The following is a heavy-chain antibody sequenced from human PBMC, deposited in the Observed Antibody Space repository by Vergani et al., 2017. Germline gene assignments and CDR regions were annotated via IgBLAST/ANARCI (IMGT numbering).Heavy chain of an antibody. J-gene: IGHJ4*02. CDR3: ARDPSYYDILTGQPYFDY. V-gene: IGHV1-2*02. Sequence: QVQLVQSGAEVKKPGASVKVSCKASGYTFTGYYMHWVRQAPGQGLEWMGWINPNSGGTNYAQKFQGRVTMTRDTSISTAYMELSRLRSDDTAVYYCARDPSYYDILTGQPYFDYWGQGTLVTVSS. D-gene: IGHD3-9*01. CDR2: INPNSGGT. CDR1: GYTFTGYY.